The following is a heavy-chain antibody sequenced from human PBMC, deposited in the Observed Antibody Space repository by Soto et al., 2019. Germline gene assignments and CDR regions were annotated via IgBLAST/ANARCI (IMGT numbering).Heavy chain of an antibody. CDR1: GYSLSGYY. CDR2: INPNSGGT. CDR3: ARGWGIAAPGPNWFDP. J-gene: IGHJ5*02. Sequence: WASVKVSCKASGYSLSGYYLHWVRQAPGQGPEWMGWINPNSGGTKYVQKFQGRVTMTRDTSISTVYLDLSRLRSDDTAVYYFARGWGIAAPGPNWFDPWGQGTLVTVSS. V-gene: IGHV1-2*02. D-gene: IGHD6-13*01.